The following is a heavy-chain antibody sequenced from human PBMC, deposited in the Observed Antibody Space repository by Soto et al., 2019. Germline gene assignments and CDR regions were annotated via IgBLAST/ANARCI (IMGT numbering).Heavy chain of an antibody. J-gene: IGHJ4*02. CDR1: GGSISGYY. D-gene: IGHD1-1*01. V-gene: IGHV4-59*01. CDR3: ARDPNSYYFDY. CDR2: IYYSGST. Sequence: QVQLQESGPGLVKPSETLSLTCTVSGGSISGYYWSWIRQPPGKGLEWIGYIYYSGSTNYNPSLKSRVTISVDTSKNQFSLKLSSVTAADTAVYYCARDPNSYYFDYWGQGTLVTVSS.